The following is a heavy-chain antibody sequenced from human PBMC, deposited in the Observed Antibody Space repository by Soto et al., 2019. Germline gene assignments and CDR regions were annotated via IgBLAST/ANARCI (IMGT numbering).Heavy chain of an antibody. V-gene: IGHV3-7*01. Sequence: GGSLRLSCAASGFSFSSYWMSWVLQAPGKGLEWVANIKQDGSEKYYVDSVKGRFTISRDNAKSSLYLQMNSLRAEDTAVYYCARVFHCNSGDCYSNFDYWGQGTLVTVSS. CDR3: ARVFHCNSGDCYSNFDY. CDR2: IKQDGSEK. CDR1: GFSFSSYW. D-gene: IGHD2-21*02. J-gene: IGHJ4*02.